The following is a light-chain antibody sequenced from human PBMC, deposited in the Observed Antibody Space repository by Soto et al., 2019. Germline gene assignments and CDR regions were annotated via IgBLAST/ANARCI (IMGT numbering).Light chain of an antibody. V-gene: IGKV3-20*01. J-gene: IGKJ4*01. CDR1: QSVISTY. Sequence: EIVLTQSPGTLSLSPGERATLSCRASQSVISTYLAWYQQKPGQAPRLLIYGASTRATGITDRFTGSGSGTDFTLTISRLEPEDCAVYYCQQYGSSPLTVGGGTKVEIK. CDR3: QQYGSSPLT. CDR2: GAS.